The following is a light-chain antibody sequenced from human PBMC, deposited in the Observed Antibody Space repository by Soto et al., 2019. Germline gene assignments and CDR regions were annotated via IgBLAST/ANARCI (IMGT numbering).Light chain of an antibody. CDR1: QTIDSW. Sequence: IPITHCPTNLSASFGYRFTIIFRASQTIDSWLAWYQQKPGKAPKLLIFDASNFESGIPSRFSGSGSGTEFTLTITSLQPDDFATYYCQQYKSYSWSFGQGTKVDIK. V-gene: IGKV1-5*02. J-gene: IGKJ1*01. CDR3: QQYKSYSWS. CDR2: DAS.